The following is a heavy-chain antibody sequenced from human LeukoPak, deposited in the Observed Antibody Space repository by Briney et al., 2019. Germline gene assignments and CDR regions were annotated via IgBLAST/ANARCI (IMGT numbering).Heavy chain of an antibody. Sequence: ASVKVSCKASGYTFTSYDINWVRQATGQGLEWMGYMNPNSGDTGYAQKFQGRVTMTRNTSISTAYMELSGLRSEDTAVYYCARDRESSGWSDGFDIWGQGTMVTVSS. CDR3: ARDRESSGWSDGFDI. J-gene: IGHJ3*02. CDR1: GYTFTSYD. D-gene: IGHD6-19*01. CDR2: MNPNSGDT. V-gene: IGHV1-8*01.